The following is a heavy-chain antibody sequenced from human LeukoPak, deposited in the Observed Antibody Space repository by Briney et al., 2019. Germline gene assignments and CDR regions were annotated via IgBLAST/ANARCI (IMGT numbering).Heavy chain of an antibody. J-gene: IGHJ4*02. CDR3: AKVVPQYYDFWSTSTHFDY. Sequence: AGGSLRLSCAASGFIFSSYWMHWVRQAPGKGLVWVSRINSDGSSTSYADSVKGRFTISRDNSKNTVYVQMNSLRAEDTAVYYCAKVVPQYYDFWSTSTHFDYWGQGTLVTVSS. CDR1: GFIFSSYW. D-gene: IGHD3-3*01. CDR2: INSDGSST. V-gene: IGHV3-74*01.